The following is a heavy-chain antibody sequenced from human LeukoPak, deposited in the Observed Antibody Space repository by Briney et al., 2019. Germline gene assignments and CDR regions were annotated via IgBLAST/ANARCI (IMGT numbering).Heavy chain of an antibody. V-gene: IGHV3-30*18. J-gene: IGHJ3*02. Sequence: GGSLRLSCAASGLTFSNYGMHWVRQAPGKGLEWVAVVSHEGSNQYYADSVKGRFTISRDHSKNTLYLNMNSLRAEDTGVYYCAKEGTTVTTVAFDIWGQGTMVTVST. D-gene: IGHD4-11*01. CDR3: AKEGTTVTTVAFDI. CDR2: VSHEGSNQ. CDR1: GLTFSNYG.